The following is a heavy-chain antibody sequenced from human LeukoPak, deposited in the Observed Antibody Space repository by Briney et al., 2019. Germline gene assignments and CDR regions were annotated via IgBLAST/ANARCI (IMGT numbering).Heavy chain of an antibody. CDR1: GYTFTSYY. CDR2: INPNSGGT. Sequence: GASVMVSCKASGYTFTSYYMHWVRQAPGQGLEWMGWINPNSGGTNYAQKFQGRVTMTRDTSISTAYMELSRLRSDDTAVYYCARDPGFGGSYSDYWGQGTLVTVSS. CDR3: ARDPGFGGSYSDY. D-gene: IGHD1-26*01. J-gene: IGHJ4*02. V-gene: IGHV1-2*02.